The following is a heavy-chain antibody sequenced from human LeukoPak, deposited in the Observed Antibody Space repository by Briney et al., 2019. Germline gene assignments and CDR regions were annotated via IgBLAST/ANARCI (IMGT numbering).Heavy chain of an antibody. Sequence: SETLSLTCAVSGGSISSGGYSWSWIRQPAGKGLEWIGRIYTSGSTNYNPSLKSRVTMSVDTSKNQFSLKLSSVTAADTAVYYCARDGPHYDSSGYYYFDYWGQGTLVTVSS. CDR1: GGSISSGGYS. D-gene: IGHD3-22*01. CDR3: ARDGPHYDSSGYYYFDY. V-gene: IGHV4-61*02. J-gene: IGHJ4*02. CDR2: IYTSGST.